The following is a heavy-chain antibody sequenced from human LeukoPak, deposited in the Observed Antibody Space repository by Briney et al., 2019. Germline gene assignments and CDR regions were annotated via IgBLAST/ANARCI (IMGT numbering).Heavy chain of an antibody. CDR1: GGSISSYY. D-gene: IGHD6-13*01. CDR2: VYYSGTT. Sequence: SETLSLTCTVSGGSISSYYWSWIRQPPGKGLEWIGYVYYSGTTNYNPSLKSRVTISVDTSKNQFSLKLSSVTAADTAVYYCARVYYSNSYDYWYFDLWGRGTLVTVSS. CDR3: ARVYYSNSYDYWYFDL. V-gene: IGHV4-59*13. J-gene: IGHJ2*01.